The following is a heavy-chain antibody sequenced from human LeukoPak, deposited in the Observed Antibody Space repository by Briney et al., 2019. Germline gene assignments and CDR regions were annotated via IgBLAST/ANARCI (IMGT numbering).Heavy chain of an antibody. J-gene: IGHJ4*02. V-gene: IGHV1-69*13. CDR3: ASGQWLTLYYFDY. CDR1: GGTFSSYA. CDR2: IIPIFGTA. D-gene: IGHD6-19*01. Sequence: ASVKVSCTASGGTFSSYAISWVRQAPGQGLEWMGGIIPIFGTANYAQKFQGRVTITADESTSTAYMELSSLRSEDTAVYYCASGQWLTLYYFDYWGQGTLVTVS.